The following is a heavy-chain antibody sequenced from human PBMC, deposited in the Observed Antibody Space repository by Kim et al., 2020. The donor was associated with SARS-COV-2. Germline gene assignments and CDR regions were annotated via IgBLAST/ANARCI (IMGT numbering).Heavy chain of an antibody. D-gene: IGHD5-12*01. CDR1: GYTFTSYG. CDR2: ISAYNGNT. Sequence: ASVKVSCKASGYTFTSYGISWVRQAPGQGLEWMGWISAYNGNTNYAQKLQGRVTMTTDTSTSTAYMELRSLRSDDTAVYYCARDLLYSGYDYMGYWGQGTLVTVSS. J-gene: IGHJ4*02. V-gene: IGHV1-18*04. CDR3: ARDLLYSGYDYMGY.